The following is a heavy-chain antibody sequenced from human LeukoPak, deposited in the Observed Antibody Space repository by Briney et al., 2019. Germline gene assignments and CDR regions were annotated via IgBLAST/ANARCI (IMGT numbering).Heavy chain of an antibody. CDR2: INHSGST. D-gene: IGHD3-3*01. V-gene: IGHV4-34*01. J-gene: IGHJ6*02. CDR1: GGSFSGYY. CDR3: ARGGGRYDFWSGYYGMDV. Sequence: SETLSLTCAVYGGSFSGYYWSWIRQPPGKGLEWIGEINHSGSTNYNPSHKSRVTISVDTSKNQFSLKLSSVTAADTAVYYCARGGGRYDFWSGYYGMDVWGQGTTVTVSS.